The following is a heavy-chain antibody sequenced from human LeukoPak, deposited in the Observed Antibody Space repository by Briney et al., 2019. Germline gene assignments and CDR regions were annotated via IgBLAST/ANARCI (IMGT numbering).Heavy chain of an antibody. CDR2: INTNTGNP. V-gene: IGHV7-4-1*02. CDR1: GYTFTSYA. D-gene: IGHD6-13*01. Sequence: ASVKVSCKASGYTFTSYAMNWVRQAPGQGLEWMGWINTNTGNPTYAQGFTGRFVFSLDTSVSTAYLQISSLKAEDTAVYYCASPGSAAGSSPFDYWGQGTLVTVSS. CDR3: ASPGSAAGSSPFDY. J-gene: IGHJ4*02.